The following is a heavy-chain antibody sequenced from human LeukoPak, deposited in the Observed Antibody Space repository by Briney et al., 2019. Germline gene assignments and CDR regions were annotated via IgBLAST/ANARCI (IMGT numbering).Heavy chain of an antibody. CDR3: ARGDYSNYGLDFDL. V-gene: IGHV1-8*02. CDR2: MNPNSGNT. J-gene: IGHJ2*01. Sequence: ASVKVSCKASGYTFTSYDINWVRQATGQGLEWMGWMNPNSGNTGYAQKFQGRVTMTRNTSISTAYMELSSLRSEDTAVYYCARGDYSNYGLDFDLWGCATLVTVSS. D-gene: IGHD4-11*01. CDR1: GYTFTSYD.